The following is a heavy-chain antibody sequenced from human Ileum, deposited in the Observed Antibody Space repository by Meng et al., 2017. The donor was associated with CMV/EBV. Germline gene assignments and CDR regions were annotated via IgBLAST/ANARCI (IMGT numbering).Heavy chain of an antibody. CDR2: IYSSGST. D-gene: IGHD6-19*01. V-gene: IGHV4-4*07. CDR3: AKEQSIGIAVTGIFDF. CDR1: GDSTSGFF. J-gene: IGHJ4*02. Sequence: QVQLQESGPGLVKPSETLSLTCTVSGDSTSGFFWSWIRQPAGKGLEWIGRIYSSGSTFYNPSLESRVTMSIDTSKNQFSLRLASVTAADTAVYFCAKEQSIGIAVTGIFDFWGQGALVTASS.